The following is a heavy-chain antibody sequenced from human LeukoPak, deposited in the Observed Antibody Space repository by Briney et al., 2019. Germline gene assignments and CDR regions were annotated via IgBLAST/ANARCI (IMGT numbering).Heavy chain of an antibody. D-gene: IGHD6-19*01. J-gene: IGHJ3*02. CDR1: GGSISSHY. V-gene: IGHV4-59*11. CDR3: ARGLGAVAGRIYDGFDM. CDR2: IYFSGST. Sequence: SETLSLTCTVSGGSISSHYWSWIRQPPGKGLEWIGYIYFSGSTNYNPSLKRRVTISIDTPNNQFSLKLSSVTAADTGVYYCARGLGAVAGRIYDGFDMWGQGTMVTVSS.